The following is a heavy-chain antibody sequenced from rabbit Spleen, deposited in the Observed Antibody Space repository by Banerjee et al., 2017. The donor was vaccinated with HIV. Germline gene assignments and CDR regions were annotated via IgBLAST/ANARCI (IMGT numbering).Heavy chain of an antibody. J-gene: IGHJ4*01. V-gene: IGHV1S45*01. Sequence: QEQLVESGGGLVKPEGSLKLSCTASGFSFSDRAVMCWVRQAPGKGLEWIACINAVTGKAVYASWAKGRFTFSKTSSTTVTLQMTRLTAADTATYFCARGPGMAVIPYFTLWGPGTLVTVS. CDR1: GFSFSDRAV. CDR3: ARGPGMAVIPYFTL. CDR2: INAVTGKA. D-gene: IGHD2-1*01.